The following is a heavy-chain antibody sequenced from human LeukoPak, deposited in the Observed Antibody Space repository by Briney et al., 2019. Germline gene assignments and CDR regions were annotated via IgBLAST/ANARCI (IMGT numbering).Heavy chain of an antibody. V-gene: IGHV1-69*13. Sequence: GASVKVSCTASGGTFSSYAISWVRQAPGQGLEWMGGIIPIFGTANYAQKFQGRVTITADESTSTAYMELSSLRSEDTAVYYCASSRSAGITGTVYYYYGMDVWGQGTTVTVSS. CDR1: GGTFSSYA. CDR2: IIPIFGTA. J-gene: IGHJ6*02. D-gene: IGHD1-20*01. CDR3: ASSRSAGITGTVYYYYGMDV.